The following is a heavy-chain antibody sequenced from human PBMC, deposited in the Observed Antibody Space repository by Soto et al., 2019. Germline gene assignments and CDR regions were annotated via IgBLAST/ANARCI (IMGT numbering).Heavy chain of an antibody. CDR1: GFTFSSYS. CDR2: ISSSSSYI. CDR3: AREAHYPNWFDP. D-gene: IGHD1-26*01. V-gene: IGHV3-21*01. Sequence: EVQLVESGGGLVKPGGSLRLSCAASGFTFSSYSMTWVRQAPGKGLEWVSSISSSSSYIYYVDSVKGRFTISRDNAKNSMFLQMNSLSAEDTDVYYCAREAHYPNWFDPWGQGTLVTVSS. J-gene: IGHJ5*02.